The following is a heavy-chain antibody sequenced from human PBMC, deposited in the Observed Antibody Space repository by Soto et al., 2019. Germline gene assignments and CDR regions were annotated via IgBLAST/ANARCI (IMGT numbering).Heavy chain of an antibody. CDR2: SSSSSSTI. CDR1: GFTFSSYS. Sequence: EVQLVESGGGLVQPGGSLRLSCAASGFTFSSYSMNWVRQAPGKGLEWVSYSSSSSSTIYYAGSVKGRFTISRDNAKNSLYLQMKSLRAEDTSVYYCARESFVVVIPGAFDIWGQGTMVTVSS. V-gene: IGHV3-48*01. D-gene: IGHD2-15*01. CDR3: ARESFVVVIPGAFDI. J-gene: IGHJ3*02.